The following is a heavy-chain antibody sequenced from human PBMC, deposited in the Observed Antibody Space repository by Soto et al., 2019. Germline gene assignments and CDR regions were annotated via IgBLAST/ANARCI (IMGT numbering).Heavy chain of an antibody. D-gene: IGHD3-22*01. CDR2: IIPLFGTA. V-gene: IGHV1-69*01. CDR3: ARGVHYDSSGYYYFY. Sequence: QVQLVQSGAEVKKPGSSVKVSCKASGGTFSTYAIDWVRQAPGQGLEWMGGIIPLFGTAKYAQNFQGRITIIADESTNTAYMELSSLTSQDTAVYYCARGVHYDSSGYYYFYWGQGTLVTVSS. J-gene: IGHJ4*02. CDR1: GGTFSTYA.